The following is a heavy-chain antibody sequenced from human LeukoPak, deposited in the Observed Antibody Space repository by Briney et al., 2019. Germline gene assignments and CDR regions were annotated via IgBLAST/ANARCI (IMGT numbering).Heavy chain of an antibody. V-gene: IGHV3-7*01. D-gene: IGHD6-6*01. CDR3: ARAGFEYSSSPLDY. CDR2: IKQDGSGK. J-gene: IGHJ4*02. Sequence: PGGSLRLSCAASGFTFSSYWMSWVRQAPGKGLEWVANIKQDGSGKYYVDSVKGRFTISRDNAKNSLYLQMNSLRAEDTAVYYCARAGFEYSSSPLDYWGQGTLVTVSS. CDR1: GFTFSSYW.